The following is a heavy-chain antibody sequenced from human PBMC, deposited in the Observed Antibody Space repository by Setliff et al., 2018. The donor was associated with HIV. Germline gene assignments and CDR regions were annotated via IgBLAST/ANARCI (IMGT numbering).Heavy chain of an antibody. J-gene: IGHJ4*02. D-gene: IGHD3-22*01. CDR2: ISTNNDNT. V-gene: IGHV1-18*01. Sequence: ASVKVSCKASGYTFTRYGISWVRQAPGQGLEWMGWISTNNDNTNYAQKLQGRVTMTTDTSTSTAYMELRSLRSDDTAVYYCAGHASTWYYDTSGPHFDYWGQGTLVTVSS. CDR3: AGHASTWYYDTSGPHFDY. CDR1: GYTFTRYG.